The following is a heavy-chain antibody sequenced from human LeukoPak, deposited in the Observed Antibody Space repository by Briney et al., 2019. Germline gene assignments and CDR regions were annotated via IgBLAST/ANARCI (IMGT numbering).Heavy chain of an antibody. V-gene: IGHV4-34*01. CDR2: INHSGST. J-gene: IGHJ4*02. CDR3: ASSLGVTTDY. CDR1: GGSFSGYY. Sequence: SETLSLTCAVYGGSFSGYYWSWIRQPPGKGLEWIREINHSGSTNYNPSLKSRVTISVDTSKNQFSLKLSSVTAADTAVYYCASSLGVTTDYWGQGTLVTVSS. D-gene: IGHD4-17*01.